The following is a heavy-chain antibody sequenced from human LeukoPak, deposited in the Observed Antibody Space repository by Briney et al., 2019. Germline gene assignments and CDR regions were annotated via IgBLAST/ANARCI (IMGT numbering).Heavy chain of an antibody. CDR3: ARNIVATMGVLDY. CDR2: IYYSGST. CDR1: GGSISSGGYY. V-gene: IGHV4-31*03. J-gene: IGHJ4*02. Sequence: SETLSLTCTVSGGSISSGGYYWSWIRQHPGKGLEWIGYIYYSGSTYYNPSLKSRVTISVDTSKNQFSLKLSSVTAADTAVYYCARNIVATMGVLDYWGQGTLVTVSS. D-gene: IGHD5-12*01.